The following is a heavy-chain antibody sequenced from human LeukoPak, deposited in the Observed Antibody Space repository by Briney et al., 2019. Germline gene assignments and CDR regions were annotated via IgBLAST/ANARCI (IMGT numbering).Heavy chain of an antibody. D-gene: IGHD6-13*01. Sequence: SVKVSCKASGGTFISYAISWVRQAPGQGLEWMGRIIPIFGIANYAQKFQGRVTITADKSTSTAYMELSSLRSEDTAAYYCARDHVQYSSSWQPPEDYYYYGMDVWGQGTTVTVSS. V-gene: IGHV1-69*04. CDR3: ARDHVQYSSSWQPPEDYYYYGMDV. CDR2: IIPIFGIA. CDR1: GGTFISYA. J-gene: IGHJ6*02.